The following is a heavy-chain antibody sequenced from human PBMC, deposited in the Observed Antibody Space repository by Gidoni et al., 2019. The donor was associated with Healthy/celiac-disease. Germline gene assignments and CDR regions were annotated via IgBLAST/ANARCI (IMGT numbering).Heavy chain of an antibody. CDR3: ARDQQFGGD. CDR1: GFTFSSYA. J-gene: IGHJ4*02. Sequence: QVQLVESGGGVVQPGRSLRLSCAASGFTFSSYAMHWVRQAPGKGLEWVAVISYDGSNKYYADSVKGRFTISRDNSKNTLYLQMNSLRAEDTAVYYCARDQQFGGDWGQGTLVTVSS. CDR2: ISYDGSNK. V-gene: IGHV3-30-3*01. D-gene: IGHD3-10*01.